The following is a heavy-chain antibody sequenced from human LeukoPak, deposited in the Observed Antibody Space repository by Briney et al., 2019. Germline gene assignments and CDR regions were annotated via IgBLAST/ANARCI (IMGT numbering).Heavy chain of an antibody. Sequence: ASVKVSCKVSGYTLTELSMHWVRQAPGKGLEWMGGFDPEDGETIYAQKFQGRVTMTEDTSTDTAYMELSSLRSEDTAVYYCATGRYYYDSSGYQGFDYWGQGTPVTVSP. D-gene: IGHD3-22*01. CDR1: GYTLTELS. V-gene: IGHV1-24*01. CDR2: FDPEDGET. J-gene: IGHJ4*02. CDR3: ATGRYYYDSSGYQGFDY.